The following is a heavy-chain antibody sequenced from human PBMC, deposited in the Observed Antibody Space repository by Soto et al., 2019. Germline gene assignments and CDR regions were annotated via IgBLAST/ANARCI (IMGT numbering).Heavy chain of an antibody. J-gene: IGHJ4*02. CDR2: ISAYSGKT. V-gene: IGHV1-18*01. D-gene: IGHD5-18*01. CDR3: TKDEPRWLHGPFDY. CDR1: GYTFSNYA. Sequence: QVQLVQSGGEVKKPGASVKVSCQASGYTFSNYAISWLRQAPGQGPERMGWISAYSGKTDYAPKYQDRLTLTTDTSPITAYMELRSLRSDDTADYYCTKDEPRWLHGPFDYWGQGTLVTVSS.